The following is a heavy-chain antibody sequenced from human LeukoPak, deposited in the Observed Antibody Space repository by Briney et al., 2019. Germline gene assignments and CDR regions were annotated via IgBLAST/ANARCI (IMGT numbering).Heavy chain of an antibody. Sequence: ASVKVSCKASGYSSTNYGISWVRQAPGQGLEWMGWIHIYRGNTNYAQKFQGRVTMTTDTSTSTVYMEVRGLRSDDTAMYYCARYVGITVADSFDPWGQGTLVTVSS. CDR2: IHIYRGNT. D-gene: IGHD6-13*01. CDR3: ARYVGITVADSFDP. CDR1: GYSSTNYG. J-gene: IGHJ5*02. V-gene: IGHV1-18*01.